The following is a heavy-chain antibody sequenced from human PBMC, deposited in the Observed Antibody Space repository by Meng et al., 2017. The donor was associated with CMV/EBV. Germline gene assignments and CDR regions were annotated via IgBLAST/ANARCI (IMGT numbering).Heavy chain of an antibody. CDR1: GGTFSSYA. D-gene: IGHD1-26*01. CDR2: IIPIFGTA. CDR3: ARERGSGSYPFDY. J-gene: IGHJ4*02. V-gene: IGHV1-69*12. Sequence: QGQGVQSGAEVKEPGCSVKVSCKASGGTFSSYAISWVRQAPGQGLEWMGGIIPIFGTANYAQKFQGRVTITADESTSTAYMELSSLRSEDTAVYYCARERGSGSYPFDYWGQGTLVTVSS.